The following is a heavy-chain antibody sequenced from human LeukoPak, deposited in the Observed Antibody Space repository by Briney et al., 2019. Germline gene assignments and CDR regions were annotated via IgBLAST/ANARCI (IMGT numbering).Heavy chain of an antibody. J-gene: IGHJ5*02. D-gene: IGHD3-10*01. Sequence: SETLSLTCTVAGGSISSYYWSWIRQPAGKGLEWIGRIYTSGSTNYNPSLKSRVTISVDTSKNQFPLKLSSVIAADTAVYYCARAVRDRGVILPWFDPWGQGTLVTVSS. CDR3: ARAVRDRGVILPWFDP. CDR1: GGSISSYY. V-gene: IGHV4-4*07. CDR2: IYTSGST.